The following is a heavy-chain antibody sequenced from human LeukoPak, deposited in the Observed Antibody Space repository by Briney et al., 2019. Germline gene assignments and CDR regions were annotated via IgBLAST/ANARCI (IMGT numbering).Heavy chain of an antibody. CDR3: ARDGDFWSDWAS. Sequence: SVKVSCKVSGYTLTELSMHWVRQAPGQGLEWMGGIIPIFGTANYAQKFQGRVTITTDESTSTAYMELSSLRSEDTAVYYCARDGDFWSDWASWGQGTLVTVSS. CDR2: IIPIFGTA. CDR1: GYTLTELS. D-gene: IGHD3-3*01. V-gene: IGHV1-69*05. J-gene: IGHJ5*02.